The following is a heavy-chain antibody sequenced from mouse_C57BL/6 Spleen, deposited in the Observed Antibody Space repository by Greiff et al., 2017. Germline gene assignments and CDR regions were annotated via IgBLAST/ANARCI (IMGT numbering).Heavy chain of an antibody. Sequence: QVQLQQPGTELVKPGASVKLSCKASGYTFTSYWMHWVKQRPGQGLEWIGNINPSNGGTNYNEKFKSKATLTVDKSSSTAYMQLSSLTSEDSAVYYCARYAIYYYGSSPFDYWGQGTTLTVSS. CDR1: GYTFTSYW. V-gene: IGHV1-53*01. D-gene: IGHD1-1*01. CDR3: ARYAIYYYGSSPFDY. J-gene: IGHJ2*01. CDR2: INPSNGGT.